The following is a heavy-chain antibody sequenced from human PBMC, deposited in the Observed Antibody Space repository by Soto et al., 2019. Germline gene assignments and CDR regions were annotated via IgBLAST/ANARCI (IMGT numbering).Heavy chain of an antibody. D-gene: IGHD2-21*02. J-gene: IGHJ4*02. CDR3: AAELYVGGDCCHFDY. Sequence: SVKVSFKTSGFTFSNSAVQWVRQARGQRLEWIGWIIVGSGKTNYLQELQERITITRDMSTSTVYMELGSLRSEDTAVYYCAAELYVGGDCCHFDYWGQGALVTVSS. V-gene: IGHV1-58*01. CDR1: GFTFSNSA. CDR2: IIVGSGKT.